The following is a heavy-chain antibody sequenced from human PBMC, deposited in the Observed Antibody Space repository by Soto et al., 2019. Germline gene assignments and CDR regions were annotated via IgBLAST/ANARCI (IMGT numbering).Heavy chain of an antibody. CDR3: ARSGTSRYNGFDP. J-gene: IGHJ5*02. V-gene: IGHV1-69*12. CDR1: GGTFSNYP. D-gene: IGHD3-16*02. CDR2: FIPIFGTS. Sequence: QVQLVQSGAEVKRPGSSVKVSCKASGGTFSNYPISWVRQAPGQGLEWMGGFIPIFGTSSYAEMFQDRFTMTADESTNPAYMELSNLTHDDTAVYYCARSGTSRYNGFDPWGQGTLVTVSS.